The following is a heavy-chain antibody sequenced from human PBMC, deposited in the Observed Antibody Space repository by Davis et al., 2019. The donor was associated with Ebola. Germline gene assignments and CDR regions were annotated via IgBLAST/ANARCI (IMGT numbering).Heavy chain of an antibody. CDR2: ISSSSSYI. CDR3: ARDAYDFWSGYYYYYYGMDV. V-gene: IGHV3-21*01. J-gene: IGHJ6*02. CDR1: GLTFSSYS. D-gene: IGHD3-3*01. Sequence: SLRLSCAASGLTFSSYSMNWVRQAPGKGLEWVSSISSSSSYIYYADSVKGRFTISRDNAKNSLYLQMNSLRAEDTAVYYCARDAYDFWSGYYYYYYGMDVWGQGTTVTVSS.